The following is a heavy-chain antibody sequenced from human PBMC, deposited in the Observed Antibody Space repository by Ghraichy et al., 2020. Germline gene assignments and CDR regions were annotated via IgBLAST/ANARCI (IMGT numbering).Heavy chain of an antibody. CDR2: IYYSGST. Sequence: SETLSLTCTVSGGSISSYYWSWIRQPPGKGLEWIGYIYYSGSTNYNPSLKSRVTISVDTSKNQFSLKLSSVTAADTAVYYCATGPYDYVWGSYREYYYYYGMDVWGQGTTVTVSS. CDR3: ATGPYDYVWGSYREYYYYYGMDV. V-gene: IGHV4-59*01. CDR1: GGSISSYY. J-gene: IGHJ6*02. D-gene: IGHD3-16*02.